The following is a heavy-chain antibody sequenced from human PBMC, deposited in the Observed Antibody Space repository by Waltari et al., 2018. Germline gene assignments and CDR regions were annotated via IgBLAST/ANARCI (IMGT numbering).Heavy chain of an antibody. Sequence: QVQLQESGPGLVKPSETLSLTCAVSGYSISSGYYCGWIRQPPWKGLEWIGSIYHSGSTYYNPSLKSRVTISVDTSKNQFSLKLSSVTAADTAVYYCARSLREYSSSWDDAFDIWDQGTMVTVSS. V-gene: IGHV4-38-2*01. CDR2: IYHSGST. D-gene: IGHD6-13*01. CDR1: GYSISSGYY. J-gene: IGHJ3*02. CDR3: ARSLREYSSSWDDAFDI.